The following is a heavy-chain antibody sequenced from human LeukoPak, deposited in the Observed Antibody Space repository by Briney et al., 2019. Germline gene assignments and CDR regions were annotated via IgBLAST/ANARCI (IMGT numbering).Heavy chain of an antibody. CDR3: ARGGALWSGYYPNWFDP. V-gene: IGHV3-23*01. Sequence: PGGSLRLSCAASGFTFSTYAMTWVRQAPGKWLEWVSVISGSGDDTDYADSVKGRFTISRDNSKNTLYLQMNSLRAEDTAVYYCARGGALWSGYYPNWFDPWGQGTLVTVSS. CDR2: ISGSGDDT. CDR1: GFTFSTYA. J-gene: IGHJ5*02. D-gene: IGHD3-3*01.